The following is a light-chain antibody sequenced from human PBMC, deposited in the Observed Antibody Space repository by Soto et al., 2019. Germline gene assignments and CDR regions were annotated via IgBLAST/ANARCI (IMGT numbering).Light chain of an antibody. CDR1: SSNIGSNT. Sequence: QSVLTQPPSASGTPGQRVTISCSGSSSNIGSNTVNWYQQLPGTAPKLLIYSNNQRPSGVPDRFSGSKSGNTASLTISGLQAEDEADYYCCSYAGTYTLWVFGGGTKLTVL. J-gene: IGLJ3*02. CDR2: SNN. V-gene: IGLV1-44*01. CDR3: CSYAGTYTLWV.